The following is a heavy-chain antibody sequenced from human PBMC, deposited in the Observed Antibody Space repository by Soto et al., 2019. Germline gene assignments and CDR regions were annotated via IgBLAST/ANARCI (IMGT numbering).Heavy chain of an antibody. V-gene: IGHV3-30*03. J-gene: IGHJ4*02. Sequence: QVQLVESGGGVVQPGRSLRLSCAASGFTFSSYGMHWVRQAPGKGLEWVAVISYDGSNKYYADSVKGRFTISRDNSKNTLYLQMNSLRAEDTAVYNCARSPYSVSYLAYLDYWGQGTLVTVSS. D-gene: IGHD1-26*01. CDR1: GFTFSSYG. CDR2: ISYDGSNK. CDR3: ARSPYSVSYLAYLDY.